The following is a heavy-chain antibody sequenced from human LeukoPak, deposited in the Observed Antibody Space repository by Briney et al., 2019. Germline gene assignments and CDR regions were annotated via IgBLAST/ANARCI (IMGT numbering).Heavy chain of an antibody. CDR2: INSDGSST. CDR3: ASDPGYYDSSGPKTYYFDY. V-gene: IGHV3-74*01. Sequence: GGSLRLSCAASGFTFSSYWMHWVRQAPGKGLVWVSRINSDGSSTSYADSVKGRFTIPRDNAKNTLYLQVNSLRAEDTAVYYCASDPGYYDSSGPKTYYFDYWGQGTLVTVSS. J-gene: IGHJ4*02. D-gene: IGHD3-22*01. CDR1: GFTFSSYW.